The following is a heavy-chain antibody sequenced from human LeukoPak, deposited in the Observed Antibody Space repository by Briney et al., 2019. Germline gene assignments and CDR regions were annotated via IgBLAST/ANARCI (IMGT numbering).Heavy chain of an antibody. CDR3: ARAKDGDYLDY. V-gene: IGHV3-11*04. Sequence: PGGSLRLSCAASGFTFSDYYVSWIRQAPGKGLQWVSYISSRGSTIYYADSVKGRFTISRDNAKNSLYLQMNSLRAEDTAVYYCARAKDGDYLDYWGQGTLVTVTS. J-gene: IGHJ4*02. CDR1: GFTFSDYY. D-gene: IGHD4-17*01. CDR2: ISSRGSTI.